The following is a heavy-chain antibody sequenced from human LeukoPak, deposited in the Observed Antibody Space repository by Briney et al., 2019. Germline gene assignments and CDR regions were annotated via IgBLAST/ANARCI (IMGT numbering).Heavy chain of an antibody. V-gene: IGHV3-69-1*01. Sequence: GGSLRLSCAASGFTFSDYYMNWVRQAPGKGLEWVSSISSSSTIYYADSVKGRFTISSDNAKNSLYLQMNSLRAEDTAVYYCAKVAVVLNYFDYWGQGTLVTVSS. CDR3: AKVAVVLNYFDY. CDR2: ISSSSTI. D-gene: IGHD6-19*01. CDR1: GFTFSDYY. J-gene: IGHJ4*02.